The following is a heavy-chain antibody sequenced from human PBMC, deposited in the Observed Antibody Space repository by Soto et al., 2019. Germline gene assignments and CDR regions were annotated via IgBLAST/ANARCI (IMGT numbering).Heavy chain of an antibody. D-gene: IGHD6-13*01. V-gene: IGHV1-18*01. CDR1: GYTFTSYG. CDR3: ARDRGSSSWYRFSTPFDY. CDR2: ISAYNGNT. Sequence: ASVKVSCKASGYTFTSYGISWVRQAPGQGLEWMGWISAYNGNTNYAQKLQGRVTMTTDTSTSTAYMELRSLRSDDTAVYYCARDRGSSSWYRFSTPFDYWGQGTLVTVSS. J-gene: IGHJ4*02.